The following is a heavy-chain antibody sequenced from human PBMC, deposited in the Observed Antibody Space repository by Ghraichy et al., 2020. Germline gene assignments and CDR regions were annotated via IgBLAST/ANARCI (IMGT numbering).Heavy chain of an antibody. CDR3: AKGQYSGIYSGAFDY. V-gene: IGHV3-23*05. J-gene: IGHJ4*02. CDR1: GFTFSSYA. CDR2: ISNSGEST. D-gene: IGHD1-26*01. Sequence: GGSLRLSCAASGFTFSSYAMTWVRQAPGKGLEWVSAISNSGESTYYADSAKGRFTISRDNSKNTLYLQMNSLRAEDTAFYYCAKGQYSGIYSGAFDYWGQGTLVTVSS.